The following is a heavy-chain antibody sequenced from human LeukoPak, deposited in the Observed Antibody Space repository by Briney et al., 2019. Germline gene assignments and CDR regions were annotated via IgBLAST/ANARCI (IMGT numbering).Heavy chain of an antibody. D-gene: IGHD2-15*01. V-gene: IGHV4-34*01. CDR3: ATKQRVAALPVSWFDP. CDR1: GGSFSGYY. Sequence: PSETLSLTCAVYGGSFSGYYWSWIRQPPGKGLEGIGEINHSGSTNYNPSLKSRVTISVDTPKNQFSLKLTSVTAADTAVYYCATKQRVAALPVSWFDPWGQGTLVTVSS. J-gene: IGHJ5*02. CDR2: INHSGST.